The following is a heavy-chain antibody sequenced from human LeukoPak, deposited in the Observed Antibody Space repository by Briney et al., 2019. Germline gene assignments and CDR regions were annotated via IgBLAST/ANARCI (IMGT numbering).Heavy chain of an antibody. CDR2: INPSGGST. CDR3: ASDILTGADAFDF. Sequence: GASVKVSCKASGYTFTNYYIHWVRQAPGQGLEWMGIINPSGGSTTYAQNFQGRVSMTRDTSTTTVYMELSSLRSEDTAVYYCASDILTGADAFDFWGQGTMVTVSS. D-gene: IGHD3-9*01. V-gene: IGHV1-46*01. CDR1: GYTFTNYY. J-gene: IGHJ3*01.